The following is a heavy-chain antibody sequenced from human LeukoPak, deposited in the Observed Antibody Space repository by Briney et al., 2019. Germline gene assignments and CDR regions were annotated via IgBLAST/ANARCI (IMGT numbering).Heavy chain of an antibody. J-gene: IGHJ2*01. D-gene: IGHD3-22*01. CDR3: ARSDPLYYYDSSGPFDL. V-gene: IGHV4-59*08. CDR1: GGSISSYY. Sequence: SETLSLTCTVSGGSISSYYWSWIRQPPGKGLEWIGYIYYSGSTNYNPSLKSRVTISVDTSKNQFSLKLSSVTAADTAVYYCARSDPLYYYDSSGPFDLWGRGTLVTVSS. CDR2: IYYSGST.